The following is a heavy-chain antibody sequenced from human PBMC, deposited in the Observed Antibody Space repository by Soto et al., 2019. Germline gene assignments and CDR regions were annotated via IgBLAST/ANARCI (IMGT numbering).Heavy chain of an antibody. V-gene: IGHV3-23*01. CDR1: GFTFSSYA. CDR2: ISGSGGST. D-gene: IGHD3-22*01. CDR3: AKDGETYYYDSSGYYSDY. J-gene: IGHJ4*02. Sequence: GGSLRLSCAASGFTFSSYAMSWVRQAPGKGLEWVSAISGSGGSTYYADSVKGRFTISRDNSKNTLYLQMNSLRAEDTAVYYCAKDGETYYYDSSGYYSDYWGQGTLVTVSS.